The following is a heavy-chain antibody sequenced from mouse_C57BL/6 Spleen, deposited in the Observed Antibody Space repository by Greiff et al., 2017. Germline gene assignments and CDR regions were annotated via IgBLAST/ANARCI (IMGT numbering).Heavy chain of an antibody. V-gene: IGHV1-64*01. Sequence: QVQLQQSGAELVKPGASVKLSCKASGYTFTSYWMHWVKQRPGQGLEWIGMIHPTSGSTNYNEKFKSKATLTVDKSSSTAYMQLSSLTSEDSAVYYCARGSNYDYAMDYWGQGTSVTVSS. D-gene: IGHD2-5*01. CDR1: GYTFTSYW. J-gene: IGHJ4*01. CDR3: ARGSNYDYAMDY. CDR2: IHPTSGST.